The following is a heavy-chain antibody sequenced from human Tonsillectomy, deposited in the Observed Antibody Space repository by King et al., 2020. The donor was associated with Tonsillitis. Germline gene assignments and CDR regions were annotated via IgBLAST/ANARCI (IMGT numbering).Heavy chain of an antibody. CDR3: ARDRRAYYTMDV. D-gene: IGHD3-10*01. Sequence: VQLVESGGGVVQPGTSLRLSCVASGFNFRNYGMHWVRQAPGKGLEWVALIWFDGTIKDYADSVKGRFTVSSDNSKNTLYRQMSSLRADDTAVYYCARDRRAYYTMDVWGKGTTVTVSS. CDR2: IWFDGTIK. V-gene: IGHV3-33*08. CDR1: GFNFRNYG. J-gene: IGHJ6*03.